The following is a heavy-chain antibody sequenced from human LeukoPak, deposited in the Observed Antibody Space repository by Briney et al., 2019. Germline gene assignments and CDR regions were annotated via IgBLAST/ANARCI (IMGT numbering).Heavy chain of an antibody. D-gene: IGHD2-2*01. V-gene: IGHV3-64D*06. CDR2: INSNGGST. J-gene: IGHJ6*02. Sequence: GGSLRLSCSASGFAFSNYATHWVRQAPGKGLEYVAGINSNGGSTFYADSVKGRFTMSGDNSENTLYLQMSSLRAEDTAVYYCVKGTSTKYYYYGMDVWGQGTTVTVSS. CDR3: VKGTSTKYYYYGMDV. CDR1: GFAFSNYA.